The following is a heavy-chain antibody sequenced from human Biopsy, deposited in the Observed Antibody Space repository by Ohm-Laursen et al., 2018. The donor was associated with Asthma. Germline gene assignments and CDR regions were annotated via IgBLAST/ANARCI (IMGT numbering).Heavy chain of an antibody. V-gene: IGHV1-3*04. CDR3: ARTYYDFLTGQVKDVFGV. CDR1: GYNFISFA. CDR2: VNTGNGDT. J-gene: IGHJ3*01. D-gene: IGHD3-9*01. Sequence: ASVEVSCKASGYNFISFAIHWVRQAPGQRLEWMGWVNTGNGDTKYSQKFQGRVTITRDTSASTAYMELRSLRSEDTATYYCARTYYDFLTGQVKDVFGVWGQGTMVTVPS.